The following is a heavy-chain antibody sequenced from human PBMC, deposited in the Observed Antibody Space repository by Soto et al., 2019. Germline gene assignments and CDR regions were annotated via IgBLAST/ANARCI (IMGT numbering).Heavy chain of an antibody. CDR1: GFTFDDYA. J-gene: IGHJ3*02. Sequence: GGSLRLSCAASGFTFDDYAMHWVRQAPGKGLEWVSGISWNSGSIGYADSVKGRFTISRDNAKNSLYLQMNSLRAEDTALYYCATLAQGGRTWTGAGGRAFDIWVDARMDTVSS. V-gene: IGHV3-9*01. CDR3: ATLAQGGRTWTGAGGRAFDI. CDR2: ISWNSGSI. D-gene: IGHD3-16*01.